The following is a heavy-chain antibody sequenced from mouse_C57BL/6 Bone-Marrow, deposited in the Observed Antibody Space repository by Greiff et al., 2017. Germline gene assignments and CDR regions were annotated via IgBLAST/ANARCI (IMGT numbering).Heavy chain of an antibody. V-gene: IGHV5-6*01. CDR3: ARQGDYDGFPWFAY. CDR1: GFTFSSYG. Sequence: EVQLVESGGDLVKPGGSLKLSCAASGFTFSSYGMSWVRQTPDKRLEWVATISSGGSYTYYPDSVKGRFTISRDNAKNTLYLQMSSLKSEGTAMYYCARQGDYDGFPWFAYWGQGTLVTVSA. CDR2: ISSGGSYT. D-gene: IGHD2-4*01. J-gene: IGHJ3*01.